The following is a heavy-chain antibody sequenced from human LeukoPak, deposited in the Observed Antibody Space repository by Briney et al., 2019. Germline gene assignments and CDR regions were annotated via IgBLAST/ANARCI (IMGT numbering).Heavy chain of an antibody. J-gene: IGHJ5*02. D-gene: IGHD2-21*02. V-gene: IGHV4-59*13. CDR3: ARAYCGSGCHSLNPLFRVDP. Sequence: SETLSLTCTVSVGSIISYYWNCIPEPPGKGGEWIGYIYYSGSTDYEPSRNTRVTISVDTSKSQFSLKLSSVTAADTAVYYCARAYCGSGCHSLNPLFRVDPCGQGTRVTVSA. CDR1: VGSIISYY. CDR2: IYYSGST.